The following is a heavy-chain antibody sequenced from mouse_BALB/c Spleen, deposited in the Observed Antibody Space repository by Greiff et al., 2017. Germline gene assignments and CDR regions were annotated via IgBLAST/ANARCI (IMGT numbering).Heavy chain of an antibody. Sequence: EVKLMESGGGLVQPGESLKLSCESNEYEFPSHDMSWVRKTPEKRLELVAAINSDGGSTYYPDTMERRFIISRDNAKNTLYLQMSSLKSEDTAMYYCARPGITTAWFAYWGQGTLVTVSA. V-gene: IGHV5-2*03. CDR2: INSDGGST. CDR3: ARPGITTAWFAY. J-gene: IGHJ3*01. D-gene: IGHD2-4*01. CDR1: EYEFPSHD.